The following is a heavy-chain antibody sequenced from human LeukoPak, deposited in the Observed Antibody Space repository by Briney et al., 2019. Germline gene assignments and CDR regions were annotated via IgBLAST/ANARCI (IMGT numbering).Heavy chain of an antibody. Sequence: PGGSLRLSCAASGFSFSSYTMNWVRQAPGKGLEWVSSISSSSDNIYNADSVKGRFTISRDNAKSSLYLQMNSLRAEDTAVYYCTSQGGFDYWGQGTLVTVSS. V-gene: IGHV3-21*01. CDR3: TSQGGFDY. J-gene: IGHJ4*02. CDR2: ISSSSDNI. CDR1: GFSFSSYT.